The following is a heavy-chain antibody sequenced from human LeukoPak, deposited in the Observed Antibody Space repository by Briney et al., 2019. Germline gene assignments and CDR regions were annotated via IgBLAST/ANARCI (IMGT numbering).Heavy chain of an antibody. D-gene: IGHD2-2*01. V-gene: IGHV4-30-2*01. CDR1: GGSISSGGYS. J-gene: IGHJ5*02. Sequence: SQTLSLTCAVSGGSISSGGYSWSWIRQPPGKGLEWIGYVYHSGSTYYNPSLKSRVTISVVRSKNQFSLKLSSVTAADTAVYYCAREYCSSTSCLGLDPWGQGTLVTVSS. CDR3: AREYCSSTSCLGLDP. CDR2: VYHSGST.